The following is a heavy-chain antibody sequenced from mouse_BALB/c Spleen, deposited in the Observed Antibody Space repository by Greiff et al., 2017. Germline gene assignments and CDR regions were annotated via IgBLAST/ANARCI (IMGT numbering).Heavy chain of an antibody. CDR2: IGPANGKT. Sequence: EVQLQQSGPGLVTPSPSLSFTCTVSGFSINDTYVHWVRQTPEQGLEWLGRIGPANGKTKNDPKFQSQGTITADTTSNTVYLQISSLTTEDTAVYYCARYDDGYGFAYWGQGTLVTVSA. CDR1: GFSINDTY. CDR3: ARYDDGYGFAY. D-gene: IGHD2-3*01. V-gene: IGHV14-3*02. J-gene: IGHJ3*01.